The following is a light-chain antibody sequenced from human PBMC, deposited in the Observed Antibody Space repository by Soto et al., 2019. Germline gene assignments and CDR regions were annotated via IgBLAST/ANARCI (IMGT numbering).Light chain of an antibody. Sequence: DIVMTQSPVTLSVSPGERATLCCRASQSVSSNLAWYQQKPGQSPRLLLYGSSTRATGIPARFRGSGSGTEFTLTISSLQSEDFAVYYCQQYNNWPHTFGQGTKLKIK. V-gene: IGKV3-15*01. J-gene: IGKJ2*01. CDR1: QSVSSN. CDR2: GSS. CDR3: QQYNNWPHT.